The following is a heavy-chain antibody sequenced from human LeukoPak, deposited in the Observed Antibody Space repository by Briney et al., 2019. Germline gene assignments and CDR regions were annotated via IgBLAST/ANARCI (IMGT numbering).Heavy chain of an antibody. CDR3: AKGVDYDSSGYYQGGYYFDY. V-gene: IGHV3-23*01. CDR2: ISGSGGST. D-gene: IGHD3-22*01. Sequence: PGGSLRLSCAASGFTFSSYAMSWVRQAPGKGLEWVSAISGSGGSTYYADSVKGRFTISRDNSKNTLYLQMNSLRAEDTAVYYCAKGVDYDSSGYYQGGYYFDYWGQGTLVTVSS. CDR1: GFTFSSYA. J-gene: IGHJ4*02.